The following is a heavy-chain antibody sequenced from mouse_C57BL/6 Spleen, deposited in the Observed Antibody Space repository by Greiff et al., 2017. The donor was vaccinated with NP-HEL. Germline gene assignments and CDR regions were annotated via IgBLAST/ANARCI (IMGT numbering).Heavy chain of an antibody. CDR2: IRLKSDNYAT. CDR3: TGYYGSSLYYFDY. D-gene: IGHD1-1*01. V-gene: IGHV6-3*01. CDR1: GFTFSNYW. Sequence: DVKLQESGGGLVQPGGSMKLSCVASGFTFSNYWMNWVRQSPEKGLEWVAQIRLKSDNYATHYAESVKGRFTISRDDSKSSVYLQMNNLRAEDTGIYSCTGYYGSSLYYFDYWGQGTTLTVSS. J-gene: IGHJ2*01.